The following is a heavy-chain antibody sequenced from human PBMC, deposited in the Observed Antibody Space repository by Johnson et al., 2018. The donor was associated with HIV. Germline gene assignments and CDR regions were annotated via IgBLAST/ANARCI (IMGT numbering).Heavy chain of an antibody. J-gene: IGHJ3*02. CDR2: IRYDGSNE. CDR1: GFTVSSNY. Sequence: QVQLVESGGGLIQPGGSLRLSCAASGFTVSSNYMSWVRQAPGKGLEWVAFIRYDGSNENYVDSVKGRLTISRDNSKNTLYLQMNSLRPEDTALYYCAKDREIHSSGWYKGSAFDIWGQGTMVTVSS. D-gene: IGHD6-19*01. CDR3: AKDREIHSSGWYKGSAFDI. V-gene: IGHV3-30*02.